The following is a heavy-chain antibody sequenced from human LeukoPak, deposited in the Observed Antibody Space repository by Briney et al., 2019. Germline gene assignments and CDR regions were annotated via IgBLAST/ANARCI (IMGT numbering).Heavy chain of an antibody. CDR2: ITAGGGTT. CDR1: GFTFNNYA. V-gene: IGHV3-23*01. Sequence: GGSLRLSCAASGFTFNNYAMSWVRQAPGKGLEWVSAITAGGGTTYYADSVKGRFTISRDNSENTLFLQMNSLRAEDTAVYYCAKEPREYCSSTSCPNWFDSWGQGTLVTVSS. J-gene: IGHJ5*01. CDR3: AKEPREYCSSTSCPNWFDS. D-gene: IGHD2-2*01.